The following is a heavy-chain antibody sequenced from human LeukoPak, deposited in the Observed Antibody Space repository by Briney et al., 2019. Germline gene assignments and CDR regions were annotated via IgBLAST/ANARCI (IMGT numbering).Heavy chain of an antibody. CDR3: ARPESGNYYFDY. CDR2: IWYDGSNK. CDR1: GFTFSSYG. Sequence: GGSLRLSCAASGFTFSSYGMHWVRQAPGKGLEWVALIWYDGSNKYHADSVKGRFTIPRDNSKNTLYLQMNSLRAEDTAVYYCARPESGNYYFDYWGQGTLVTVSS. J-gene: IGHJ4*02. D-gene: IGHD1-26*01. V-gene: IGHV3-33*01.